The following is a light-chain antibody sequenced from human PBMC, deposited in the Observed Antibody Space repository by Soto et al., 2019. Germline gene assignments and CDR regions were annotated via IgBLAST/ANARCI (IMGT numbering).Light chain of an antibody. V-gene: IGKV3-15*01. J-gene: IGKJ2*01. CDR3: QQYIDWPPYT. Sequence: EILMTQSPATLSVSPGERATLSCRASHRVNIYIAWYQQRPGQAPRLLIYDASTRATDIPARFSGSGSGTEFTLTISSLQSDDFAVYYCQQYIDWPPYTFGQGTKVEIK. CDR1: HRVNIY. CDR2: DAS.